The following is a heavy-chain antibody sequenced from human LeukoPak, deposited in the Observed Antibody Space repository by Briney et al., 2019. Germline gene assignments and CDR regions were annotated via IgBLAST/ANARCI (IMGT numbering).Heavy chain of an antibody. J-gene: IGHJ6*03. D-gene: IGHD6-19*01. CDR1: GFTFSSYN. CDR3: ARSYSSGWYSYYYYYMDV. V-gene: IGHV3-21*01. Sequence: GGSLRLSCAASGFTFSSYNMNWVRQAPGKGLEWVSSISSTSRSYIYYADSVKGRFTISRDNAKNSLYLQMNSLRAEDTAVYYCARSYSSGWYSYYYYYMDVWGKGTTVTVSS. CDR2: ISSTSRSYI.